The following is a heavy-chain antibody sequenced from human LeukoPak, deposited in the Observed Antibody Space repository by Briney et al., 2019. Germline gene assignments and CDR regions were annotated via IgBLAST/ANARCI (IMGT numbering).Heavy chain of an antibody. V-gene: IGHV4-31*03. D-gene: IGHD3-10*01. CDR2: IYYSGST. J-gene: IGHJ4*02. CDR3: ARAGLWFGEFPFDY. Sequence: NTSETLSLTCTVSGGSISSGGYYWSWIRQHPGKGLEWIGYIYYSGSTYYNPSLKSRVTISVDTSKNQFSLKLSSVTAADTAVYYCARAGLWFGEFPFDYWGQGTLVTASS. CDR1: GGSISSGGYY.